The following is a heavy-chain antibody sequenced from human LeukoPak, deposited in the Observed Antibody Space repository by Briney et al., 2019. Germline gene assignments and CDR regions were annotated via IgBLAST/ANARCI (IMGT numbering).Heavy chain of an antibody. V-gene: IGHV4-59*12. Sequence: PSETLSLTCTVSGGSISSYYWSWIRQPPGKGLEWIGYIYYSGSTYYNPSLKSRVTISVDTSKNQFSLKLSSVTAADTAVYYCARSRGWDYYDSSGYLSWGQGTLVTVSS. J-gene: IGHJ5*02. D-gene: IGHD3-22*01. CDR1: GGSISSYY. CDR3: ARSRGWDYYDSSGYLS. CDR2: IYYSGST.